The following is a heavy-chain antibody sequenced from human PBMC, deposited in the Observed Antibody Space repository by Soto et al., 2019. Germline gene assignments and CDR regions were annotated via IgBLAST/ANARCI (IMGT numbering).Heavy chain of an antibody. CDR1: GYTFTSYG. CDR3: ARGTGMGVWEAPGRYDAFDT. J-gene: IGHJ3*02. CDR2: ISAYNGNT. Sequence: QVQLVQSGAEVKKPGASVKVSCKASGYTFTSYGISWVRQAPGQGLEWMGWISAYNGNTNYAQKLQGRVTMTTDTSRSPAYMELGSLSSEDRAVYSCARGTGMGVWEAPGRYDAFDTWAKGQWSPSLQ. D-gene: IGHD1-26*01. V-gene: IGHV1-18*01.